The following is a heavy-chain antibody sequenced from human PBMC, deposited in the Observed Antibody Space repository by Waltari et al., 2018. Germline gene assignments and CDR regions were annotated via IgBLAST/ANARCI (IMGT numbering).Heavy chain of an antibody. CDR2: SYHSGST. J-gene: IGHJ4*02. CDR3: ARVLAAAGNVPYDFDY. CDR1: GGSISCSSW. D-gene: IGHD6-13*01. Sequence: QVQLHEWGLGLVRPSGTLSRTASVSGGSISCSSWLRWVRQHPVKGLEWIGESYHSGSTNYNPYLKSRVTISVDKSKNQFSLKLSSVPGADTAVYYCARVLAAAGNVPYDFDYWGQGTLVTVSS. V-gene: IGHV4-4*02.